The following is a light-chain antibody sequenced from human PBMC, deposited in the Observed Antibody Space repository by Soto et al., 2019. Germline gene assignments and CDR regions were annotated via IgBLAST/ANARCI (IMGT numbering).Light chain of an antibody. CDR3: SSYTSSSTYV. CDR2: DVS. J-gene: IGLJ1*01. Sequence: QSALTQPASVSGSPGQSITISCTGTSSDVGGYNYVSWYQQHPGKAPKLMIYDVSNRPSGVSNRFSGSNSGNTASLTISRLQAEDEADYCCSSYTSSSTYVFGTGTKLTVL. V-gene: IGLV2-14*01. CDR1: SSDVGGYNY.